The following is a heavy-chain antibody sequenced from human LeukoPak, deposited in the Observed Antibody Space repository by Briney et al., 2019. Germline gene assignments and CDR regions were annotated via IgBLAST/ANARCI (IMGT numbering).Heavy chain of an antibody. Sequence: GGSLRLSCAASGFTFSSYSMNWVRQAPGKGLEWVSSISSSSSYIYYADSVKGRFTISRDNAKNSLYLQMNSLRAEDTAVYCCARGNYYDSSGYFPFNYWGQGTLVTVSS. D-gene: IGHD3-22*01. CDR2: ISSSSSYI. V-gene: IGHV3-21*01. J-gene: IGHJ4*02. CDR1: GFTFSSYS. CDR3: ARGNYYDSSGYFPFNY.